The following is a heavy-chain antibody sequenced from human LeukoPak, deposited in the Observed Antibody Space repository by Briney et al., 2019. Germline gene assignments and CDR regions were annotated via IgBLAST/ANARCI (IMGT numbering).Heavy chain of an antibody. CDR2: IWYDGSNK. CDR3: GRDHALFAY. CDR1: GFTFSSYG. V-gene: IGHV3-33*01. J-gene: IGHJ4*02. Sequence: GGSLRLSCAEPGFTFSSYGMHCVRQAPGKGLEWVAVIWYDGSNKYYADSVKGRFTISRDNSKNTLYLQMNSLRAEDTAVYYCGRDHALFAYWGQGTLVTVSS.